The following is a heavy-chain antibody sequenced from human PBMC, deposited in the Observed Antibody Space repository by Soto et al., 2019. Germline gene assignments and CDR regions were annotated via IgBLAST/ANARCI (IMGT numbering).Heavy chain of an antibody. CDR1: GGSFSGYY. D-gene: IGHD3-9*01. CDR2: INHSGST. Sequence: SGTLSLTCAVYGGSFSGYYWSWIRQPPGKGLEWIGEINHSGSTNYNPSLKSRVTISVDTSKNQFSLKLSSVTAADTAVSYCARGLGLQISWPPGATAKSAMDLWGQGTTVTVS. V-gene: IGHV4-34*01. J-gene: IGHJ6*02. CDR3: ARGLGLQISWPPGATAKSAMDL.